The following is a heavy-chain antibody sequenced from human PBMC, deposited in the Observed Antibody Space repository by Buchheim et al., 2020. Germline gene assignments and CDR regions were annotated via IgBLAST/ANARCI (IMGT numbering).Heavy chain of an antibody. CDR2: ISCSGSTI. V-gene: IGHV3-48*03. J-gene: IGHJ4*02. D-gene: IGHD6-25*01. CDR1: GFTFSSYE. Sequence: EVQLVESGGGLVQPGGSLRLSCAASGFTFSSYEMNWVRQAPGKGLEWVSYISCSGSTIYYADSVKGRFTISRDNAKKSQYLKMNSLRAEDTAVYYCARDTGATHFDYWGQGTL. CDR3: ARDTGATHFDY.